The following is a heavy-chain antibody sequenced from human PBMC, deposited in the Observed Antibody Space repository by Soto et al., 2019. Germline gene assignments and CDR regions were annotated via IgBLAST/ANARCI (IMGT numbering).Heavy chain of an antibody. CDR1: GGSFSGYY. D-gene: IGHD5-18*01. CDR3: ASAREYSYGTYYYYYGLDV. CDR2: INHGGGT. V-gene: IGHV4-34*01. Sequence: SETLSLTCDVYGGSFSGYYWTWIRQPPGKGLEWIGEINHGGGTNYNASLKSRVIISVDTSNQQLSLRLRSVTAADTAVYYCASAREYSYGTYYYYYGLDVWGQGTTVTVSS. J-gene: IGHJ6*02.